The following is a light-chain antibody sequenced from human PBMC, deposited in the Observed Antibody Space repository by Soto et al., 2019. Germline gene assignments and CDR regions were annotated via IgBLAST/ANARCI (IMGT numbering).Light chain of an antibody. CDR1: QSISSY. CDR2: AAS. Sequence: DTQMTQSPSSLSASVGDRDTITCRASQSISSYLNWYQQKPGKAPKLLIYAASSLQSGVPSRFSGSGSGTDFTLTISSLQPEDFATYYCQQSYSTLTWTFGQGTKVDIK. J-gene: IGKJ1*01. V-gene: IGKV1-39*01. CDR3: QQSYSTLTWT.